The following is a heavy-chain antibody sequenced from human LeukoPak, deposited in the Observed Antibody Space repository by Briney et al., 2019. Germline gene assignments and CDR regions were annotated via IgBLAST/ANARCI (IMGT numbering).Heavy chain of an antibody. CDR3: AKEQYPGYFDF. CDR1: GFIFSGSS. Sequence: GGSLRLSCAASGFIFSGSSMHWVRQAPGKGLEWVCFIRFDATNKYYADSVKGRFAISRDNSNNTLYLQLNNVRTEDTATYFCAKEQYPGYFDFWGQGTLVTVSA. V-gene: IGHV3-30*02. J-gene: IGHJ4*02. CDR2: IRFDATNK. D-gene: IGHD1-14*01.